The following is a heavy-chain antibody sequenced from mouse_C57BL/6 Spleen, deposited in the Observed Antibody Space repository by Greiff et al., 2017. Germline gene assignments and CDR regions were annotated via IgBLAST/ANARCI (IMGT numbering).Heavy chain of an antibody. V-gene: IGHV5-17*01. CDR1: GFTFSDYG. Sequence: EVKLMESGGGLVKPGGSLKLSCAASGFTFSDYGMHWVRQAPEKGLEWVAYISSGSSTIYYADTVKGRFTISRDNAKNTLFLQMTSLRSEDTAMYYCAKLGFAYWGQGTLVTVSA. CDR3: AKLGFAY. J-gene: IGHJ3*01. CDR2: ISSGSSTI.